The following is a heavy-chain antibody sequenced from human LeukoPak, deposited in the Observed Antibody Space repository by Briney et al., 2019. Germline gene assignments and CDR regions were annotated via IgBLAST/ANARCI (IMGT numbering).Heavy chain of an antibody. J-gene: IGHJ4*02. CDR3: ARGSVTTFLGYFDY. CDR2: IIPIFGTA. CDR1: GGTFSSYA. Sequence: GASVKVSCKASGGTFSSYAISWVRQAPGQGLEWMGGIIPIFGTANYAQKFQGRVMITADKSTSTAYMELSSLRSEDTAVYYCARGSVTTFLGYFDYWGQGTLVTVSS. D-gene: IGHD4-17*01. V-gene: IGHV1-69*06.